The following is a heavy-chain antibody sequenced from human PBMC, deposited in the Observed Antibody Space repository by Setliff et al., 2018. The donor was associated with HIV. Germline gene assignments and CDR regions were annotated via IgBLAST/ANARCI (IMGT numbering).Heavy chain of an antibody. D-gene: IGHD3-22*01. V-gene: IGHV3-23*01. CDR2: IGNTGTSS. CDR3: VRDSYSFYDGTYSYFPLDS. Sequence: GGSLRLSCEVSGFNYNNFAMNWVRQAPGRGLEWVSSIGNTGTSSYYADSVKGRFTISRDTSKNSLFLEMTSLRGEDTAIYYCVRDSYSFYDGTYSYFPLDSWGQGTLVTVSS. CDR1: GFNYNNFA. J-gene: IGHJ4*02.